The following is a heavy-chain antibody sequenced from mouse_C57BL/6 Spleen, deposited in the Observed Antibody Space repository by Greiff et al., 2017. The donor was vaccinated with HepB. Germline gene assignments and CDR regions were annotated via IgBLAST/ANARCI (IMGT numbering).Heavy chain of an antibody. CDR2: IDPENGDT. CDR1: GFNIKDDY. D-gene: IGHD2-10*02. CDR3: TTWGYGNYVEVDY. J-gene: IGHJ2*01. Sequence: EVQLQQSGAELVRPGASVKLSCTASGFNIKDDYMHWVKQRPEQGLEWIGWIDPENGDTEYASKFQGKATITADTSSNTAYLQLSSLTSEDTAVYYCTTWGYGNYVEVDYWGHGTTLTVSS. V-gene: IGHV14-4*01.